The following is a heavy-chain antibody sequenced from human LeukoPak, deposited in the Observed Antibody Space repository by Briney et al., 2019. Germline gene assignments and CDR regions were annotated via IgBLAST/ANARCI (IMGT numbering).Heavy chain of an antibody. J-gene: IGHJ4*02. Sequence: GGSLRLSCAASGFTFSSYSMNWVRQAPGKGLEWVSYISSSSSTIYYADSVKGRFTISRDNAKNSLYLQMNSLRDEDTAVYYCARAIHSSGWFTRFDYWGQGTLVTVSS. V-gene: IGHV3-48*02. CDR1: GFTFSSYS. CDR2: ISSSSSTI. CDR3: ARAIHSSGWFTRFDY. D-gene: IGHD6-19*01.